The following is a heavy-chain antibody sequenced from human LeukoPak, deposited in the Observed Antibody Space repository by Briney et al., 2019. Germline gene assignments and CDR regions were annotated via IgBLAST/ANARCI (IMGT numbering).Heavy chain of an antibody. CDR2: IVVGSGYT. V-gene: IGHV1-58*01. Sequence: GTSVKVSCKASGFTFTSSAVQWVRQARGQRLEWIGWIVVGSGYTNYAQKFQERVTITRDMSTSTAYMELSSLRSEDTAVYYCGADLAASPYYYDSSGSPRFDYWGQGTLVTVSS. CDR3: GADLAASPYYYDSSGSPRFDY. J-gene: IGHJ4*02. CDR1: GFTFTSSA. D-gene: IGHD3-22*01.